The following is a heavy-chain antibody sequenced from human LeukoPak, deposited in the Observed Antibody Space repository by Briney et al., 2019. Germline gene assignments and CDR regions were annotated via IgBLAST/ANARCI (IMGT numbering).Heavy chain of an antibody. CDR3: ARDRDGDFWSGYYTGERWFDP. CDR1: GFTFSSYS. V-gene: IGHV3-21*01. D-gene: IGHD3-3*01. CDR2: ISSSSSYI. Sequence: GGSLELSCAASGFTFSSYSMNWVRQAPGKGLEWVSSISSSSSYIYYADSVKGRFTISRDNAKNSLYLQMNSLRAEDTAVYYCARDRDGDFWSGYYTGERWFDPWGQGTLVTVSS. J-gene: IGHJ5*02.